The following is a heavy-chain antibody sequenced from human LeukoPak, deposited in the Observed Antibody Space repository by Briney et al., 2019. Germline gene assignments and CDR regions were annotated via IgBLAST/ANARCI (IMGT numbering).Heavy chain of an antibody. CDR1: GFTFSNYA. V-gene: IGHV3-23*01. CDR3: AKWGDYDVLAGYYVSDY. D-gene: IGHD3-9*01. J-gene: IGHJ4*02. Sequence: PGASVRLSCAASGFTFSNYAMSWVRQAPGKGLEWVSAITGSGDNTYYADSVKGRLTISRDNSKNTVFLQMNSLRAEDTAVYYCAKWGDYDVLAGYYVSDYWGKGTLATVSS. CDR2: ITGSGDNT.